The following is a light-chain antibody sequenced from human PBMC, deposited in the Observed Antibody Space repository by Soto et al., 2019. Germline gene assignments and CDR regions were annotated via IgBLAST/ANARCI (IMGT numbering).Light chain of an antibody. V-gene: IGKV1-13*02. CDR1: QGISSA. J-gene: IGKJ4*01. CDR3: QQFNSYPLT. CDR2: DAS. Sequence: AIQLTQSPSSLSASVGDRVTITCRASQGISSALAWYQQKPGKAPELLIYDASSLETGVPSRYSGSGSGTDFTLTISSLQPEDCASYYCQQFNSYPLTFGGGTQVEIK.